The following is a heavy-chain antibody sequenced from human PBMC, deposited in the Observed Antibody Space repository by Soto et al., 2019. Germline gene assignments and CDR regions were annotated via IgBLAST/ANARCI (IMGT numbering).Heavy chain of an antibody. J-gene: IGHJ6*03. D-gene: IGHD2-15*01. CDR1: GYTFTSYD. CDR3: ARSCSGGSCYYYYYYMDV. CDR2: MNPNSGNT. V-gene: IGHV1-8*01. Sequence: ASVKVSCKASGYTFTSYDINWVRQATGQGLEWMGWMNPNSGNTGYAQKFQGRVTMTRNTSISTAYMELSSLRSEDTAVYYCARSCSGGSCYYYYYYMDVWGKGTTVTVSS.